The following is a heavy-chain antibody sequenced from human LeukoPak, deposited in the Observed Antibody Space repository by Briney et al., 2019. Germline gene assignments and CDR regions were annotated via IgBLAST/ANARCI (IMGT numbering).Heavy chain of an antibody. CDR1: GGSISGYY. CDR3: ARHSHSNSSGYYYYMDV. V-gene: IGHV4-38-2*02. CDR2: IYHSGST. D-gene: IGHD6-6*01. Sequence: SETLSLTCTVSGGSISGYYWGWIRQPPGKGLEWIGSIYHSGSTYYNPSLKSRVTISVDTSKNQFSLKLSSVTAADTAVYYCARHSHSNSSGYYYYMDVWGKGTTVTVSS. J-gene: IGHJ6*03.